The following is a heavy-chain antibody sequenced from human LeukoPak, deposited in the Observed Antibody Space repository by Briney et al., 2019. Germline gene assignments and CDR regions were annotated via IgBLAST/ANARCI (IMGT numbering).Heavy chain of an antibody. D-gene: IGHD6-19*01. CDR3: AKDQGQWLPYYYYYYGMDV. J-gene: IGHJ6*02. CDR2: ISGSGGST. CDR1: GFTFSSYA. V-gene: IGHV3-23*01. Sequence: GGSLRLSCAASGFTFSSYAMSWVRQAPGKGLEWVSAISGSGGSTYYADSVKGRFTISRDNSKNTLYLQMNSLRAEDTAVYYCAKDQGQWLPYYYYYYGMDVWGQGTTVTVSS.